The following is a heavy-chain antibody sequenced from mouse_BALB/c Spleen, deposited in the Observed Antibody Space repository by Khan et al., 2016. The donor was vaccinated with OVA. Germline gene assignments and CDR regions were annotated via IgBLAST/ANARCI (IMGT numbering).Heavy chain of an antibody. CDR1: GYTFTDYA. V-gene: IGHV1S137*01. Sequence: QVQLQQPGPELVRPGVSVKISCKGSGYTFTDYAMYWVKQSHAKSLEWTGLISTYSGNTNYNQKFKGTATMTVDKSSSTAYMGLARLTSEDSATCCCARPAYDGYYGYWGQGSTRTVS. CDR3: ARPAYDGYYGY. CDR2: ISTYSGNT. J-gene: IGHJ2*01. D-gene: IGHD2-3*01.